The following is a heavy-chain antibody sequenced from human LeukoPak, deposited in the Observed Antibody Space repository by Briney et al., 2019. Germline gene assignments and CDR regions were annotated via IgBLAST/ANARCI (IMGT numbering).Heavy chain of an antibody. D-gene: IGHD2-21*02. CDR2: IIPIFGTA. CDR3: ARDAYCGGDCYYRVEDYYYYMDV. J-gene: IGHJ6*03. CDR1: GGTFSSYA. V-gene: IGHV1-69*06. Sequence: VASVKVSCKASGGTFSSYAISWVRQAPGQGLEWMGGIIPIFGTANYAQKFQGRVTITADKSTSTPYMELSSLRSEDTAVYYCARDAYCGGDCYYRVEDYYYYMDVWGKGTTVTVSS.